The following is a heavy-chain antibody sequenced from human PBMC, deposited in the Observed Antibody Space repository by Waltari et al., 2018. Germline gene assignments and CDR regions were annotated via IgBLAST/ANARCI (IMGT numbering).Heavy chain of an antibody. V-gene: IGHV3-21*01. CDR3: GRDVYGDYVGGGGGAFDI. CDR2: ISSRSYI. D-gene: IGHD4-17*01. J-gene: IGHJ3*02. CDR1: GFTLSTYS. Sequence: EVQLVESGGGLVKPGGSLRLSCAASGFTLSTYSMHWVRQAPGKGLEWFASISSRSYIYYVDSVKGRFTISRDNAKNSLYLQMNSLRAEDTAVYYCGRDVYGDYVGGGGGAFDIWGQGTMVTVSS.